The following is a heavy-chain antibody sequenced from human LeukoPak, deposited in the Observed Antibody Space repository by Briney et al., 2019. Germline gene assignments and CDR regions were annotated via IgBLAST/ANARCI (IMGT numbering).Heavy chain of an antibody. CDR1: GYSFTSYW. D-gene: IGHD2-15*01. Sequence: GESLKISCKGSGYSFTSYWIGWVRQMPGEGLEWMGIIFPGDSDTTYSPSFQGQVTISADKSISTAYLQWSSLKASDTAIYYCATLLEAGVAPLYGSKYGWFDPWGQGTLVTVSS. CDR2: IFPGDSDT. CDR3: ATLLEAGVAPLYGSKYGWFDP. V-gene: IGHV5-51*01. J-gene: IGHJ5*02.